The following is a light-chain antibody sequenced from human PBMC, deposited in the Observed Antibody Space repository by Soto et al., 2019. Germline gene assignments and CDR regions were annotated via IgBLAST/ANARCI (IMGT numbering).Light chain of an antibody. V-gene: IGKV3-20*01. J-gene: IGKJ3*01. Sequence: EIVLTQSPGTLSLSPGDRATLSCRASQSVTSNYLAWYQQKPGQAPRLLIHAASNRAIAIPDRFSGSGSGTDFTLTISRLEPEDFAVYFCQQYGTSLFTFGPGAKVDIK. CDR1: QSVTSNY. CDR3: QQYGTSLFT. CDR2: AAS.